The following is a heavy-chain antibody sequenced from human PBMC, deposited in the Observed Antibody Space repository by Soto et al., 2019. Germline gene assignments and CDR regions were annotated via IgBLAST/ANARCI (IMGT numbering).Heavy chain of an antibody. CDR1: GDSISSGDDY. CDR3: ARGVLRSYYFDY. D-gene: IGHD3-3*01. J-gene: IGHJ4*02. Sequence: SETLSLTCTVSGDSISSGDDYWSWIRQPPGRGLEYIGYKYDSGNTYFNPSLKSRVILSVDTSKNRFSLNLSSVTAADTAVYYCARGVLRSYYFDYWGQGILVTVSS. V-gene: IGHV4-30-4*01. CDR2: KYDSGNT.